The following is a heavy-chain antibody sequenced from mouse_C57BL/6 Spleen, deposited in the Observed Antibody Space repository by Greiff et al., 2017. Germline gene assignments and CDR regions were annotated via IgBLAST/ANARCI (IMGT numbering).Heavy chain of an antibody. CDR3: ESAYYSNYGFAY. V-gene: IGHV10-3*01. D-gene: IGHD2-5*01. J-gene: IGHJ3*01. CDR2: IRRKSSNYAT. CDR1: GFTFNTYS. Sequence: EVQRVESGGGLVQPKGSLKLSCAASGFTFNTYSMHWVRQAPGQGLEWVARIRRKSSNYATYYDDSVKDRFTIARDDSQSMLYLQMNSMKTEDTAIYYCESAYYSNYGFAYWGQGTLVTVSA.